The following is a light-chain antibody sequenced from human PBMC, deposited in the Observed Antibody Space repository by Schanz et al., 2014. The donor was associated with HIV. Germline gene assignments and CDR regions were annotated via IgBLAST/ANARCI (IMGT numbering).Light chain of an antibody. CDR2: GAS. J-gene: IGKJ5*01. Sequence: EIVLTQSPGTLSLSPGERASLSCRASHIVNNRYFAWYKQEHGQPPRLLIYGASIRATGVPDRFSGSGSGTEFTVTISSLRSEDFAVYYCQQYAFWPITFGQGTRLEIK. CDR3: QQYAFWPIT. CDR1: HIVNNRY. V-gene: IGKV3-20*01.